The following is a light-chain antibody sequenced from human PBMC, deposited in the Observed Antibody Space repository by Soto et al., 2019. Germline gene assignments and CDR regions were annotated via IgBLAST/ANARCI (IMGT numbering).Light chain of an antibody. CDR2: GAS. V-gene: IGKV3-15*01. CDR3: QHYYNWPFS. J-gene: IGKJ5*01. Sequence: EIVMTQSPATLSVSPGERATLSCRASQSVSSNLAWYQQKPGQAPRLLIYGASTRATNIPGRFSGSGSGTEFTLTISSLQSEDFAVYYCQHYYNWPFSFGQGTRLEIK. CDR1: QSVSSN.